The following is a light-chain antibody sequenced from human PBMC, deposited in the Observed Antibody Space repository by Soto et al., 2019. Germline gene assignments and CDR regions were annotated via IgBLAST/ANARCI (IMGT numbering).Light chain of an antibody. Sequence: QSALTQPASVSGSPGQSFTISCTGTSSDVGSYNFVSWYQQHPGKAPKLMIYEVSKRPSGVSNRFSGSKSGNTASLTISGLQADDEADYYCCSYAGSSTFVVFGGGTKLTVL. J-gene: IGLJ2*01. V-gene: IGLV2-23*02. CDR3: CSYAGSSTFVV. CDR1: SSDVGSYNF. CDR2: EVS.